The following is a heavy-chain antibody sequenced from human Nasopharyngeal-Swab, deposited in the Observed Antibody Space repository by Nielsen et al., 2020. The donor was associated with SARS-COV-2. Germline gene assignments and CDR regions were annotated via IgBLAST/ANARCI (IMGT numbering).Heavy chain of an antibody. CDR1: GFTFSSYS. CDR2: ISSSSSYI. CDR3: ARVGGGRYCSGGSCPYYFDY. D-gene: IGHD2-15*01. J-gene: IGHJ4*02. Sequence: GGSLRLSWAASGFTFSSYSMNWARQAPGRGLEWVSSISSSSSYIYYADSVKGRFTISRDNSKNSLYLQMTSLRAEDTAVYYCARVGGGRYCSGGSCPYYFDYWGQGTLVTVSS. V-gene: IGHV3-21*01.